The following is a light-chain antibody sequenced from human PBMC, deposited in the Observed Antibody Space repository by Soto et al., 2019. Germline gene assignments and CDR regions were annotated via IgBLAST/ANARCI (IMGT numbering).Light chain of an antibody. V-gene: IGKV2-28*01. CDR3: MQSQQTPPT. J-gene: IGKJ1*01. Sequence: DIVMTQSPLSLPVTPGEPASISCSSSRSLLQSNGYNYLDWYLQKPGQSPQLLIFFGSYRASGVPDRFSGSGSGTDFTLKIRSVEAEDVGIYYCMQSQQTPPTFGQGTRVEIK. CDR2: FGS. CDR1: RSLLQSNGYNY.